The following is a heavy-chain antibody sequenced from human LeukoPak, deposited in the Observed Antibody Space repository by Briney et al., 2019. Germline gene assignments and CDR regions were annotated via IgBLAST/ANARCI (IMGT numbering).Heavy chain of an antibody. CDR1: GGTFSSYA. Sequence: SVKVSCKASGGTFSSYAISWVRQAPGQGLEWMGGIIPIFGTANYAQKFQGRVTITTDESTSTAYMELSSLRSEDTAVYYCARSPYYYDSSGYSVGWGQGTLVTVSP. J-gene: IGHJ4*02. D-gene: IGHD3-22*01. CDR2: IIPIFGTA. V-gene: IGHV1-69*05. CDR3: ARSPYYYDSSGYSVG.